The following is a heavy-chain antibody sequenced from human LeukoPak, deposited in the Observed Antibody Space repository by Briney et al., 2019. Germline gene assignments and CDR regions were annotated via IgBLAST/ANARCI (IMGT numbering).Heavy chain of an antibody. V-gene: IGHV1-8*03. D-gene: IGHD6-19*01. J-gene: IGHJ6*03. CDR3: VRLRGRYSSGWYLFDYYYYMDV. Sequence: ASVKVSCKASGYTFTSYDINWVRQATGQGLEWMGWMNPNSGNTGYAQKFQGRVTITRNTSISTAYMELSSLRSEDTAVYYCVRLRGRYSSGWYLFDYYYYMDVWGKGTTVTVSS. CDR2: MNPNSGNT. CDR1: GYTFTSYD.